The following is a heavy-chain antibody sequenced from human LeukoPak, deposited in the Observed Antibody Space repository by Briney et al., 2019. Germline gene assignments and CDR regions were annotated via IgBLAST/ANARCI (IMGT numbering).Heavy chain of an antibody. V-gene: IGHV4-59*01. J-gene: IGHJ4*02. CDR1: GGSIKTYY. D-gene: IGHD6-13*01. CDR3: AASGGYSSSWSL. CDR2: IYYSGIT. Sequence: SEILSLTCSVSGGSIKTYYWNWLRQPPGKGMEWIANIYYSGITSYNPSLRSRVTMSVDTSTNQVSLNLNSVTAADTAVCYCAASGGYSSSWSLWGQGTLVTVSS.